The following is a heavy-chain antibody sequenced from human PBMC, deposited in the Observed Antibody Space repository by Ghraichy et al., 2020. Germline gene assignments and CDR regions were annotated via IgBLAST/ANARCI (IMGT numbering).Heavy chain of an antibody. CDR2: INHSGST. CDR1: GGSFSGYY. J-gene: IGHJ4*02. Sequence: SETLSLTCAVYGGSFSGYYWSWIRQPPGKGLEWIGEINHSGSTNYNPSLKSRVTISVDTSKNQFSLKLSSVTAADTAVYYCARLRLSRPFDYWGQGTLVTVSS. D-gene: IGHD2/OR15-2a*01. CDR3: ARLRLSRPFDY. V-gene: IGHV4-34*01.